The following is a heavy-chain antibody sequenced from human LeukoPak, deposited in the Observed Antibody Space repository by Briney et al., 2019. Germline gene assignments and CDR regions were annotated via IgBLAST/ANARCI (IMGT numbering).Heavy chain of an antibody. CDR1: GFTFSSYA. J-gene: IGHJ4*02. D-gene: IGHD3-16*01. V-gene: IGHV3-30*01. Sequence: GGSLRLSCAASGFTFSSYAMHWVRQAPGKGLEWVALISYHGDITYYADSVKGRFTLSRDNSKTTLFLQLNSLRAEDTAVYYCTTLGVDLNLDYWGQGTLVTVSS. CDR2: ISYHGDIT. CDR3: TTLGVDLNLDY.